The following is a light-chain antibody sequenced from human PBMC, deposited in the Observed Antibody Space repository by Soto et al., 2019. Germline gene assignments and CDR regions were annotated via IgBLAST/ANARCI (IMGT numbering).Light chain of an antibody. CDR1: QSINSY. Sequence: DIQMTQSPSSLSASVGARVTITCRASQSINSYLNWYPQKPGKAPQLLIYAASSLQSGVPSRSSGSGSGTDFTLTISSLQPEDFATYYGQPSYSTPWTSGQGTKVEIK. CDR2: AAS. V-gene: IGKV1-39*01. J-gene: IGKJ1*01. CDR3: QPSYSTPWT.